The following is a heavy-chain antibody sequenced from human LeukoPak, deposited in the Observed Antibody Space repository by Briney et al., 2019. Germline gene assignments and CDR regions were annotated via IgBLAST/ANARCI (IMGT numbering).Heavy chain of an antibody. CDR2: IHYTGAT. J-gene: IGHJ4*02. CDR1: GGSITGYY. V-gene: IGHV4-34*01. D-gene: IGHD3-9*01. Sequence: SETLSLTCALYGGSITGYYWSWIRQTPGRGLEWVGEIHYTGATSYNPSFKSRATISTDTSKNQFSLRLSSVTAADTAVYYCAGGNILTGYCFDFWGQGALVTVSS. CDR3: AGGNILTGYCFDF.